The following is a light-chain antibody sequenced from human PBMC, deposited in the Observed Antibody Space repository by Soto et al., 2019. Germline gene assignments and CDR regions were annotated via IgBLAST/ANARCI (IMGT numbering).Light chain of an antibody. CDR2: DTS. CDR3: QQRSTWPPTVT. Sequence: ELEWTQTDRTLASFGSSRVILDCRVSQGVGSFLAWYQQKPGQAPRLLIYDTSIRATGIPARFSGSGSGTDFTLTISSLDREDFAVYYCQQRSTWPPTVTLGQGTRLEIK. V-gene: IGKV3-11*01. CDR1: QGVGSF. J-gene: IGKJ5*01.